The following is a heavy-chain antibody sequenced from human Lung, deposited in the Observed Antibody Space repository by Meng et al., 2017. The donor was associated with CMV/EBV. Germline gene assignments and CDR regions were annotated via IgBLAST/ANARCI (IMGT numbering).Heavy chain of an antibody. D-gene: IGHD1-1*01. V-gene: IGHV1-2*02. CDR1: GYTFTAHY. Sequence: SVXVSCKASGYTFTAHYFHWVRQAPGQGLEWMGWIHPHRGDTNYAQQFQGRVTFTRDTSINKGYMELTRLTSDDTAVYYCARDNNWGPDYWGQGPLVTVSS. CDR3: ARDNNWGPDY. CDR2: IHPHRGDT. J-gene: IGHJ4*02.